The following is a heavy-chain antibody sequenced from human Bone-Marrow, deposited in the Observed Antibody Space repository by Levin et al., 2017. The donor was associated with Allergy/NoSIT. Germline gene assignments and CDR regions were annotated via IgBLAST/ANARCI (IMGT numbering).Heavy chain of an antibody. V-gene: IGHV4-30-2*06. CDR3: ARGWNYAFDV. CDR1: GGSINGGAHS. Sequence: NPSETLSLTCAVSGGSINGGAHSWTWIRQSPGRGLEWIGNIYYSGDVYYNPSLKSRVIISLDRSTYQFSLRLTSVTAADTAVYHCARGWNYAFDVWGQGTMVTVSS. J-gene: IGHJ3*01. D-gene: IGHD1-7*01. CDR2: IYYSGDV.